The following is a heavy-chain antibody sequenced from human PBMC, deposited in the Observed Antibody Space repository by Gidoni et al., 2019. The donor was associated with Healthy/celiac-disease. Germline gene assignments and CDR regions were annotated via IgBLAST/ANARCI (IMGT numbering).Heavy chain of an antibody. V-gene: IGHV4-34*01. CDR2: INHSGST. Sequence: QVQLQQWGAGLLKPSETLSLTCAVYGGSFSGYYWSWIRQPPGKGLEWIGEINHSGSTNYNPSLKSRVTISVDTSKNQFSLKLSSVTAADTAVYYCARGFGSWLAAARRRNWFDPWGQGTLVTVSS. CDR3: ARGFGSWLAAARRRNWFDP. D-gene: IGHD6-13*01. CDR1: GGSFSGYY. J-gene: IGHJ5*02.